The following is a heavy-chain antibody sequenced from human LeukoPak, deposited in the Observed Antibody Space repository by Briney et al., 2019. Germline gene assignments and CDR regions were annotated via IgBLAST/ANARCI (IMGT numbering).Heavy chain of an antibody. J-gene: IGHJ4*02. CDR3: ARAYSSGWELDY. CDR1: GYTLTELS. CDR2: INPNSGGT. D-gene: IGHD6-19*01. V-gene: IGHV1-2*02. Sequence: ASVKVSCKVSGYTLTELSMHWVRQAPGQGLEWMGWINPNSGGTNYAQKFQGRVTMTRDTSISTAYMELSRLRSDDTAVYYCARAYSSGWELDYWGQGTLVTVSS.